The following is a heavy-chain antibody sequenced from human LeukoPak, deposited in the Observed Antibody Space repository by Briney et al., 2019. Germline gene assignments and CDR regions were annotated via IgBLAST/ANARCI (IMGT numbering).Heavy chain of an antibody. CDR2: IYYSGST. D-gene: IGHD2-15*01. Sequence: PSETLSFTCTVSDGSISTYYWIWIRQPPGKGLERIGYIYYSGSTSYNPSLKSRVTISVDKSKNQFSLKLSSVTAADTAVYYCARRCSGGSCYGKIDYWGQGTLVTVSS. CDR1: DGSISTYY. CDR3: ARRCSGGSCYGKIDY. J-gene: IGHJ4*02. V-gene: IGHV4-59*12.